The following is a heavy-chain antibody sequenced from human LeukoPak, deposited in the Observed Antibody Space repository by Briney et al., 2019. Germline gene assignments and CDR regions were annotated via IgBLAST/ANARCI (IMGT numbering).Heavy chain of an antibody. CDR1: GFTFSSYS. V-gene: IGHV3-48*04. Sequence: GGSLRLSCAASGFTFSSYSMNWVRQAPGKGLEWVSYISSSSSTIYYADSVKGRFTISRDNAKNSLYLQMNSLRAEDTALYYCAKGSYYDSSGYYLDAFDIWGQGTVVTVSS. CDR3: AKGSYYDSSGYYLDAFDI. CDR2: ISSSSSTI. J-gene: IGHJ3*02. D-gene: IGHD3-22*01.